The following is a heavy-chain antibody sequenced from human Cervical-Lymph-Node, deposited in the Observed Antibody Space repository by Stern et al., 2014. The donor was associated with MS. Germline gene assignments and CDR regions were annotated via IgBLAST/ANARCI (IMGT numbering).Heavy chain of an antibody. Sequence: VQLVESGGGVVQPGRSLRLSCAASGLTFSDYAMHWVRQPPGKGLEWVAVISYDGKHQYYADSVKGRSTISRDDSKNTLYLQLNSLRVEDTAVYYCAKDRWLLSSGSTGSMDVWGQGTSVTVSS. D-gene: IGHD6-25*01. CDR1: GLTFSDYA. CDR3: AKDRWLLSSGSTGSMDV. CDR2: ISYDGKHQ. J-gene: IGHJ6*02. V-gene: IGHV3-30*18.